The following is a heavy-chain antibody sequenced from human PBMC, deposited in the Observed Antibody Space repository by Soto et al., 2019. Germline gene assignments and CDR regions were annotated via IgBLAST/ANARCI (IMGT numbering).Heavy chain of an antibody. CDR1: GVSVSSGSFY. CDR2: ISYSGTT. CDR3: ARGATVTQYDY. V-gene: IGHV4-61*01. D-gene: IGHD4-17*01. J-gene: IGHJ4*02. Sequence: SETLSLTCTVSGVSVSSGSFYWAWIRQPPGKGLEWIGFISYSGTTNYNPSLKSRVTISVDTSRSHISLKVSSLTAAYSAVYYCARGATVTQYDYWGQGTLVTVS.